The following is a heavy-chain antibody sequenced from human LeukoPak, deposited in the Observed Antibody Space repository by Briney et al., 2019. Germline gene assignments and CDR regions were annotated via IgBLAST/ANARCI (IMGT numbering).Heavy chain of an antibody. D-gene: IGHD6-13*01. CDR2: IYYSGST. J-gene: IGHJ6*03. CDR3: ARQLGAAAGTSYYMDV. V-gene: IGHV4-39*01. CDR1: GGSISSSSYY. Sequence: SETLSLTCTVSGGSISSSSYYWGWIRQPPGKGLEWIGSIYYSGSTYYNPSLKSRVTISVDTSKNQFSLKLSSVTAADTAVYYCARQLGAAAGTSYYMDVWGKGTTVTISS.